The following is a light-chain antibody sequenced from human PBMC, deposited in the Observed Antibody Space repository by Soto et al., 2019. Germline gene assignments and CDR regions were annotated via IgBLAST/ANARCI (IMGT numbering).Light chain of an antibody. CDR1: SRDVGGSGL. CDR3: CSYAGRSTWDVV. V-gene: IGLV2-23*01. J-gene: IGLJ2*01. CDR2: EGF. Sequence: QSVLTQPASVSGSPGQSITIAGTGTSRDVGGSGLVSWYQFHPGKAPKLLIFEGFKRPSGVSNRFSGSKSGSTASLTISGLQAEDEADYYCCSYAGRSTWDVVFGGGTKLTVL.